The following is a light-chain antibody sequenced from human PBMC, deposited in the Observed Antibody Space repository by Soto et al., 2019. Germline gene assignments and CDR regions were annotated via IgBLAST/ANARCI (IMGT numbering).Light chain of an antibody. V-gene: IGKV3-15*01. CDR2: GAS. CDR1: QSVSSY. Sequence: EIVMTQSPATLSVSLGERATLSCRASQSVSSYLAWYQQKPGQAPRLLIYGASTRATGIPARFSGSGSGTEFTLTISSLQSEDFAVYYCQQYNYWPPDTFGGGTKVEIK. J-gene: IGKJ4*01. CDR3: QQYNYWPPDT.